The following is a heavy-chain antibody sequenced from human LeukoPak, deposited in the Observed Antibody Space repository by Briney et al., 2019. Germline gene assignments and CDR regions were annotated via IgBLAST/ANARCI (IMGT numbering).Heavy chain of an antibody. CDR3: ARGRGSLTY. CDR2: FYDTRSP. D-gene: IGHD3-10*01. J-gene: IGHJ4*02. Sequence: PSETLSLTCTVSGGPISLYYWSWIRQPPGKGLEWIGYFYDTRSPKYNPSLERRVTISVDMSRNQFSLNLTSVTAADTAVYYCARGRGSLTYWGQGTLATLSS. CDR1: GGPISLYY. V-gene: IGHV4-59*01.